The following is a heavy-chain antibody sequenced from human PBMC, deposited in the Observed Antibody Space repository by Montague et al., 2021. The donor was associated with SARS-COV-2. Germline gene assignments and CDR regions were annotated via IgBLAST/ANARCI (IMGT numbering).Heavy chain of an antibody. Sequence: CAISGDSVSSNSAGWNWIRQSPSRGLEWLGSTYYTSKWYNDYTISVKSRISINPDTSKNQFSLQLKSVTPEDTAVYYCARWILNFRYFDSWGQGILVTVSS. CDR1: GDSVSSNSAG. D-gene: IGHD1-7*01. J-gene: IGHJ4*01. CDR3: ARWILNFRYFDS. V-gene: IGHV6-1*01. CDR2: TYYTSKWYN.